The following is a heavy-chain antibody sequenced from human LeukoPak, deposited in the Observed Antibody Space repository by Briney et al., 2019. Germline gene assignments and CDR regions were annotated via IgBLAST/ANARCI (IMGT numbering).Heavy chain of an antibody. CDR3: ARGGILTGYPWGVDY. CDR2: IWYDGSNK. D-gene: IGHD3-9*01. J-gene: IGHJ4*02. Sequence: GGSLRLSCAASGFTFSSYGMHWVRQAPGKGLEWVAVIWYDGSNKYYADSVKGRFTISRDNSKNTLYLQMNSLRAEDTAVSYCARGGILTGYPWGVDYWGQGTLVNVSS. V-gene: IGHV3-33*01. CDR1: GFTFSSYG.